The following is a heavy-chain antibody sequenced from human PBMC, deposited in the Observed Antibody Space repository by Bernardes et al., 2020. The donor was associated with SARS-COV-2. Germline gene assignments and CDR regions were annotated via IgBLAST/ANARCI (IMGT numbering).Heavy chain of an antibody. D-gene: IGHD3-16*02. CDR3: VKGERYRDTSGLVFDY. J-gene: IGHJ4*02. V-gene: IGHV3-23*01. CDR2: ISGSGAST. Sequence: GGSLRLSCAASGFSFSSHAMSWVRQAPGKGLEWVSGISGSGASTYYADSVKGRFTVSRDNSKNTVFLQMNSLRAEDTAVYHCVKGERYRDTSGLVFDYWGQGTLVTVSS. CDR1: GFSFSSHA.